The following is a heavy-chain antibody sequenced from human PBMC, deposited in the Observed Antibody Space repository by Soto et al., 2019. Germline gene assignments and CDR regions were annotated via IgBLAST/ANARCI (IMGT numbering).Heavy chain of an antibody. V-gene: IGHV1-18*01. CDR3: ARGDRGDSRL. Sequence: QVQLVQSGAEVKKPGASVKVSCKASGYTFTSYGSTWVRRAPGQGLEWWGWFSAYNGNPNYAQKLKGRVPMTTETSKRTAYMELRSLRSDDTAVYYCARGDRGDSRLWGQGTLVTVSS. CDR1: GYTFTSYG. D-gene: IGHD2-21*02. CDR2: FSAYNGNP. J-gene: IGHJ4*02.